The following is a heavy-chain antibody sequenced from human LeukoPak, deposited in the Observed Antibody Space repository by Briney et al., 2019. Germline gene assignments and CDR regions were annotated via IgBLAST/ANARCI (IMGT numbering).Heavy chain of an antibody. V-gene: IGHV3-21*04. CDR2: ISSSSSYI. J-gene: IGHJ4*02. Sequence: PGGSLRLSCAASGFTFSSYWMHWVRQAPGKGLEWVSSISSSSSYIYYADSVKGRFPISRDNSKNTLYLQMNSLRAEDTAVYYCAKEISYDFWSGYYPYYFDYWGQGTLVTVSS. D-gene: IGHD3-3*01. CDR1: GFTFSSYW. CDR3: AKEISYDFWSGYYPYYFDY.